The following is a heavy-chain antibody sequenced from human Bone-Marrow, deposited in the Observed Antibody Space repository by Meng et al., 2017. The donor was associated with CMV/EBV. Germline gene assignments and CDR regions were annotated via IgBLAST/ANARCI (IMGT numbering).Heavy chain of an antibody. CDR3: NVERLRFYYSGLDV. J-gene: IGHJ6*02. Sequence: GESLKISCAASGFTFNIAWMNWVRQAPGKGLEWVGRIKSKVDGGTTDYAAPVKGRFTISRDDSKNTLYLQVNSLKTEDTAVYYCNVERLRFYYSGLDVWGQGTTVTVSS. D-gene: IGHD1-1*01. V-gene: IGHV3-15*01. CDR2: IKSKVDGGTT. CDR1: GFTFNIAW.